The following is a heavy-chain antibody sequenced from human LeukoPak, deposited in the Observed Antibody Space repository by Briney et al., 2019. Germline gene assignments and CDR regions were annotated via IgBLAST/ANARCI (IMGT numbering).Heavy chain of an antibody. CDR1: GFTFDDYA. Sequence: GGSLRLSCTASGFTFDDYAMHWVRQAPGKGLEWVSRINTDGSSTNYADFAQGRFTISRDNAKNTMYLQMNSLRAEDTAVYYCARDSRSLDAFDIWGQGTMVTVSS. V-gene: IGHV3-74*01. CDR3: ARDSRSLDAFDI. J-gene: IGHJ3*02. CDR2: INTDGSST.